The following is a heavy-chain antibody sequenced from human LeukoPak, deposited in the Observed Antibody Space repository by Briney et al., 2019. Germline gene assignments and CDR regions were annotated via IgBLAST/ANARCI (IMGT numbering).Heavy chain of an antibody. J-gene: IGHJ4*02. V-gene: IGHV4-4*07. Sequence: SGTLSLTCTVSGGSITNSYWSWIRQPAGKRLEWIGRVHTTGSTNYNPSFMSRVTVSIDTSKTQFSLKLTSVTAADTAVYYCARDPNSALWGQGILVTVSS. D-gene: IGHD4-23*01. CDR2: VHTTGST. CDR3: ARDPNSAL. CDR1: GGSITNSY.